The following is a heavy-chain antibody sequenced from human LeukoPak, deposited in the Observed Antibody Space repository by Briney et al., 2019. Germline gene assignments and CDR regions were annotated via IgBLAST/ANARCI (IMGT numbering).Heavy chain of an antibody. J-gene: IGHJ6*02. D-gene: IGHD2-2*01. Sequence: GGSLRLSCAASGFTFSSYWMSWVRQAPGKGLEWVANIKQDGSEKYYVDSVKGRFTISRDNAKNSLYLQMNSLRAEDTAVYYCARDGWVPAANYYYYYGMDVWGQGTTVTVSS. CDR2: IKQDGSEK. CDR1: GFTFSSYW. V-gene: IGHV3-7*01. CDR3: ARDGWVPAANYYYYYGMDV.